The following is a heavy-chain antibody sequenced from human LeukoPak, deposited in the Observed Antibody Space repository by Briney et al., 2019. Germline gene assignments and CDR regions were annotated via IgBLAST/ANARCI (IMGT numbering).Heavy chain of an antibody. CDR1: GGSISSGGYS. J-gene: IGHJ4*02. D-gene: IGHD2-21*02. CDR2: IYYSGST. Sequence: PSETLSLTCTVSGGSISSGGYSWSWIRQHPGKGLEWIGYIYYSGSTYYNPSLKSRVTISVDTSKNQFSLKLSSVTAADTAVYYCARWVVVTATIPAFFDYWGQGTLVTVSS. V-gene: IGHV4-31*03. CDR3: ARWVVVTATIPAFFDY.